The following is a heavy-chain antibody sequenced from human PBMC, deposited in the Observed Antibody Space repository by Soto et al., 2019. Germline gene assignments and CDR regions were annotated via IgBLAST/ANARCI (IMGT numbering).Heavy chain of an antibody. CDR1: GGAIRSSYY. Sequence: KTSESMSLTCIVSGGAIRSSYYWGWIRQPPGKGLEWIGSFYYSGSVYYNPSLKSRVTISIDTSKNQFSLRLNSLTAADTSLYYCARHRIGVVPALGDWRQGILVTVSS. CDR2: FYYSGSV. CDR3: ARHRIGVVPALGD. V-gene: IGHV4-39*01. D-gene: IGHD2-21*01. J-gene: IGHJ4*02.